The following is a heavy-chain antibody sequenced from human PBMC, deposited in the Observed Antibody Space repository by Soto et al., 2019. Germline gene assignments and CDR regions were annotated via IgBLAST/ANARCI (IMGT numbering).Heavy chain of an antibody. CDR2: IYYSGST. D-gene: IGHD6-13*01. J-gene: IGHJ5*02. V-gene: IGHV4-59*01. Sequence: PSETLSLTCTVSGGSISSYYWSWIRQPPGKGLEWIGYIYYSGSTNYNPSLKSRVTISVDTSKNQFSLKLSSVTAADTAVYYCARDGGAAFAFNWFGPWGQGTLVTVSS. CDR3: ARDGGAAFAFNWFGP. CDR1: GGSISSYY.